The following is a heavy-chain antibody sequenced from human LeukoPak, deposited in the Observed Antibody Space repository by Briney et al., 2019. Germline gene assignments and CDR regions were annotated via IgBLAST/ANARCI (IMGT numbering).Heavy chain of an antibody. CDR2: INPSGGST. V-gene: IGHV1-46*01. CDR1: GYTFTSYY. CDR3: ARGAGEQQLAGWFDP. Sequence: ASVKVSCKASGYTFTSYYMHWVRQAPGQGLEWMGIINPSGGSTSYAQKFQGRVTMTRDTSTSTVYMELSSLRSEDTAVYYCARGAGEQQLAGWFDPWGQGTLVTVSS. J-gene: IGHJ5*02. D-gene: IGHD6-13*01.